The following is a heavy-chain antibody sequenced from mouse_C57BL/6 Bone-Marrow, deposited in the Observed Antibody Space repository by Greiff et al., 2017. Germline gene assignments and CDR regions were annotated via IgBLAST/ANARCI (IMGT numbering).Heavy chain of an antibody. CDR1: GYAFSSYW. D-gene: IGHD2-5*01. CDR3: ARRDYSNYESWFAY. V-gene: IGHV1-80*01. Sequence: VKLQQSGAELVKPGASVKISCKASGYAFSSYWMNWVKQRPGKGLEWIGQIYPGDGDTNYNGKFKGKATLTADKSSSTAYMQLSSLTSEDSAVYFCARRDYSNYESWFAYWGQGTLVTFSA. J-gene: IGHJ3*01. CDR2: IYPGDGDT.